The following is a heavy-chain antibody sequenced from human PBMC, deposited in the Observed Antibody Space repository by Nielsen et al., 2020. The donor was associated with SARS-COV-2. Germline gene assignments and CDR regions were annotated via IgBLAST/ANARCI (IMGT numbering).Heavy chain of an antibody. J-gene: IGHJ3*02. Sequence: GGSLRLSCAASGFTFSSYAMHWVRQAPGKGLEWVAVISYDGSNKYYADSVKGRFTISRDNSKNTLYLQMNSLRAEDTAVYYCARSFDIWGQGTMVTVSS. CDR1: GFTFSSYA. CDR3: ARSFDI. V-gene: IGHV3-30-3*01. CDR2: ISYDGSNK.